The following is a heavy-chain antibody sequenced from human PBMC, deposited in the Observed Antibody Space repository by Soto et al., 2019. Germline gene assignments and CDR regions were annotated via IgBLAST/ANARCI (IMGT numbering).Heavy chain of an antibody. Sequence: ASVKVSCKASGYTFTSYGISWVRQAPGQGLEWMGWISAYNGNTNYAQKLQGRVTMTTDTSTSTAYMELRSLRSDDTAVYYCASNVDRNDGDYYGMDVWGQGTTVTVSS. CDR1: GYTFTSYG. D-gene: IGHD1-1*01. V-gene: IGHV1-18*01. CDR2: ISAYNGNT. J-gene: IGHJ6*02. CDR3: ASNVDRNDGDYYGMDV.